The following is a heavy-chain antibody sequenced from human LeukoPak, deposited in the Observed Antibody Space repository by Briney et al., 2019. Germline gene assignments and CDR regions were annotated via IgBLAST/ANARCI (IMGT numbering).Heavy chain of an antibody. CDR2: ISTYKGNT. V-gene: IGHV1-18*01. D-gene: IGHD1/OR15-1a*01. J-gene: IGHJ1*01. Sequence: ASVKVSCRAAGYSFTDYGISWVRQAPGQGLEWMGWISTYKGNTNYAQKLQGRVTMTTDTSTSTVYMELRSLISDETAVYYCARDGTVSGTRYFQHWGQGTLVTVSS. CDR1: GYSFTDYG. CDR3: ARDGTVSGTRYFQH.